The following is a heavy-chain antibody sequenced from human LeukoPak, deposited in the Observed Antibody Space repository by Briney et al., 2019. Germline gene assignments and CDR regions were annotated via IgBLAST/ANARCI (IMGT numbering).Heavy chain of an antibody. D-gene: IGHD6-19*01. CDR1: GGSISSHY. CDR2: IYYSGST. V-gene: IGHV4-59*11. J-gene: IGHJ5*02. CDR3: ARVEGSSGWYSWFDP. Sequence: SETLSLTSTVSGGSISSHYWSWIRQPPGKGLEWIGYIYYSGSTNYNPSLKSRVTISVDTSKNQFSLKPSSVTAADTAVYYCARVEGSSGWYSWFDPWGQGTLVTVSS.